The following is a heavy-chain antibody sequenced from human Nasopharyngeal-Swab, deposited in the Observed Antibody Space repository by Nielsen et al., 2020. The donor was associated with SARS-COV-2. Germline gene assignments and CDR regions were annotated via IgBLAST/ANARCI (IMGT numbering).Heavy chain of an antibody. J-gene: IGHJ4*02. D-gene: IGHD6-13*01. CDR3: ARVDSSSWYGVDY. CDR1: GFTFSSYA. V-gene: IGHV3-30-3*01. CDR2: ISYDGSNK. Sequence: GGSLRLSCAASGFTFSSYAMHWVRQAPGKGLEWVAVISYDGSNKYYADSVKGRFTISRDNSKNMLYLQMNSLRAEDTAVYYCARVDSSSWYGVDYWGQGTLVTVSS.